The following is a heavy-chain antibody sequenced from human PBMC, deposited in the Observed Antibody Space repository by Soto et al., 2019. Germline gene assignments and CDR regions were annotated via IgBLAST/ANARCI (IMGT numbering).Heavy chain of an antibody. J-gene: IGHJ4*02. CDR1: GYTFTSYY. CDR2: INPSGGST. V-gene: IGHV1-46*01. Sequence: GASVKVSCKASGYTFTSYYMHWVRQAPGQGLEWMGIINPSGGSTSYAQKFQGRVTMTRDTSTSTVYMELRSLRSDDTAVYYCARDGNDYGDYFDYWGQGTLVTVSS. CDR3: ARDGNDYGDYFDY. D-gene: IGHD4-17*01.